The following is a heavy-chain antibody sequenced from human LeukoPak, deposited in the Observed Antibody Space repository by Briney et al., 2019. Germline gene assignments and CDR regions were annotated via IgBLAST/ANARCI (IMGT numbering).Heavy chain of an antibody. J-gene: IGHJ4*02. CDR1: GFTFHDYA. Sequence: GGSLRLSCAASGFTFHDYAMSWVRQVPGKGLEWVSLISGDGGSASYAGSVKGRFTISRDNSKNSLYLRMNSLRTEDTAFYYCAKASSGSSSRPVDYWGQGTLVTVSS. CDR2: ISGDGGSA. D-gene: IGHD3-10*01. CDR3: AKASSGSSSRPVDY. V-gene: IGHV3-43*02.